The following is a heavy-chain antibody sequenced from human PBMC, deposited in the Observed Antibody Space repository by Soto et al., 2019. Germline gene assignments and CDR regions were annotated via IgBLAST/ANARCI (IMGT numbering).Heavy chain of an antibody. Sequence: GGSLIHSCAASEVTFSSYAMSWVSQAPGKGLEWVSAISGGGSNKYYADSVKGRFTISRNNSKNTLYLQMNSLRAEDTAVYYCAKDSEFGYDFWSGYAYFDYWGQGTLVTVAS. CDR3: AKDSEFGYDFWSGYAYFDY. J-gene: IGHJ4*02. CDR1: EVTFSSYA. V-gene: IGHV3-23*01. D-gene: IGHD3-3*01. CDR2: ISGGGSNK.